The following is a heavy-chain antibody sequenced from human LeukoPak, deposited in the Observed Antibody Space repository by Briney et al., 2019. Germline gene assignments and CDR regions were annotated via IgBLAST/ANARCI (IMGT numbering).Heavy chain of an antibody. CDR2: ISSSSSYI. CDR3: ARDYYDSSGYGWSAFDI. D-gene: IGHD3-22*01. Sequence: PGGSLRLSCAASGFTFSSYSMNWVRQAPGKGLEWVSSISSSSSYIYYADSVKGRFTISRDNAKNSLYLQMNSLRAEDTAVYYCARDYYDSSGYGWSAFDIWGQGTMVTVSS. V-gene: IGHV3-21*01. J-gene: IGHJ3*02. CDR1: GFTFSSYS.